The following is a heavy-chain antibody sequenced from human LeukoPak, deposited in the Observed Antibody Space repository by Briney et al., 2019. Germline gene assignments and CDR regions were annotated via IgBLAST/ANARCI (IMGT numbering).Heavy chain of an antibody. CDR3: ARRSNSYYTFDY. J-gene: IGHJ4*02. Sequence: GGSLRLSCAASGFIFSDHYMDWVRQAPGKGLEWLARSRDKAKSYSTEHAASVKGKSTISRDNSKNSLYLQMNSLKTEDTAVYYCARRSNSYYTFDYWGQGTLVTVSS. V-gene: IGHV3-72*01. CDR2: SRDKAKSYST. D-gene: IGHD1-26*01. CDR1: GFIFSDHY.